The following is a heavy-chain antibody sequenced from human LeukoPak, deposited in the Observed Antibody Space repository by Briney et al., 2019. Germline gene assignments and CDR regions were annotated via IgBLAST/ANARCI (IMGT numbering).Heavy chain of an antibody. Sequence: ASVKVSCKASGYTFTCYYMHWVRQAPGQGLEWRGWINPNSGGTNYAQKFQGRVTMTRETSISTAYMELSRLRSDDTAVYYCARKGATDAFDIWGQGTTVTVSS. CDR1: GYTFTCYY. CDR2: INPNSGGT. V-gene: IGHV1-2*02. CDR3: ARKGATDAFDI. D-gene: IGHD1-26*01. J-gene: IGHJ3*02.